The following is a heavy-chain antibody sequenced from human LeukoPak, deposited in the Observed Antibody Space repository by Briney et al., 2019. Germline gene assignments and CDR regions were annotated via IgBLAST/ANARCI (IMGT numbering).Heavy chain of an antibody. V-gene: IGHV1-24*01. CDR1: GYNLTELS. D-gene: IGHD3-22*01. CDR3: ARHSSGSYVGLFDY. Sequence: ASVKVSCKGSGYNLTELSMHWVRQAPGKGLEGVGGFDPEDGETIYAQKFQGRVTMTEDTSTDTAYMELSSLRSEDTAVYYCARHSSGSYVGLFDYWGQGSLVTVSS. J-gene: IGHJ4*02. CDR2: FDPEDGET.